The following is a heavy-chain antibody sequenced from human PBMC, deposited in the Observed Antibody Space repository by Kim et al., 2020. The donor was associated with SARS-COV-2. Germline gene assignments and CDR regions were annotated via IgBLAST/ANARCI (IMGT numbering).Heavy chain of an antibody. CDR3: AREEGAARAFDP. D-gene: IGHD6-6*01. V-gene: IGHV1-18*01. J-gene: IGHJ5*02. Sequence: NYAQKLQGRVTMTTDTSTSTAYMELRSLRSDDTAVYYCAREEGAARAFDPWGQGTLVTVSS.